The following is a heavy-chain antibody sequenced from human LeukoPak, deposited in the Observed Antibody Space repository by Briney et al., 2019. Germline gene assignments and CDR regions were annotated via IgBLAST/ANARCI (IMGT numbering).Heavy chain of an antibody. CDR3: ARGAWSYYYFDY. V-gene: IGHV4-39*01. Sequence: SETLSLTCTVSGGSISSSSYYWGWIRQPPGKGLEWIGSIYYSGSTYYNPSLKSRVTISVDTSKNQFSQNLSSVTAADTAVYYCARGAWSYYYFDYWGQGTLVTVSS. CDR2: IYYSGST. J-gene: IGHJ4*02. D-gene: IGHD2-15*01. CDR1: GGSISSSSYY.